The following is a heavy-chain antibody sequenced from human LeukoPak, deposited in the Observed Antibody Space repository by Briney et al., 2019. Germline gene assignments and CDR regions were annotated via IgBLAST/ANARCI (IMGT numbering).Heavy chain of an antibody. D-gene: IGHD6-19*01. V-gene: IGHV3-30*04. CDR3: VREEISGWYGDY. CDR1: GFTFSSYT. CDR2: ISYDETNE. Sequence: GGSLRLSCAASGFTFSSYTMHWVRQAPGKGLEWMAVISYDETNEFYADSVKGRFTISRDNSRNTLYLQMNSLRAEDTALFYCVREEISGWYGDYWGQGTLVTVSS. J-gene: IGHJ4*02.